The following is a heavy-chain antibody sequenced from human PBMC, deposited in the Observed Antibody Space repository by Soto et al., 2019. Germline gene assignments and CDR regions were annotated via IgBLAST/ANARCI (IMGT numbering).Heavy chain of an antibody. J-gene: IGHJ5*02. CDR1: GGSISSSIYY. CDR3: ASPKIAFYNWFDP. CDR2: IYYSGST. Sequence: SETLSLTCTVYGGSISSSIYYWGWIRQPPGKGLEWIGSIYYSGSTYYNQSLKSRVTISVDTSKNQFSLKLSSVTAADTAVYYCASPKIAFYNWFDPWGQGILVTVS. V-gene: IGHV4-39*01. D-gene: IGHD3-3*02.